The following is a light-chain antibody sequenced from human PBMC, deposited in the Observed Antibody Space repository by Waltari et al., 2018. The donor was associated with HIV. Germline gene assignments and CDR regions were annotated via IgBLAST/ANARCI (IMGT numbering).Light chain of an antibody. CDR2: AVY. CDR1: SSDVGAYEY. J-gene: IGLJ2*01. Sequence: QSALTQSPSASGSPGQAVTISCTGSSSDVGAYEYVSWYRQHPGKAPKLTISAVYKRPSGVPDRFSGSKSGNTASLTVSGLQAEDEATYYCSSYAGSKNRVVFGGGTFLTVL. V-gene: IGLV2-8*01. CDR3: SSYAGSKNRVV.